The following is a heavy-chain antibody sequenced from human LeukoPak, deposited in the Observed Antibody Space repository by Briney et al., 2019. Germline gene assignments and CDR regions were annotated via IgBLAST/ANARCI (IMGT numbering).Heavy chain of an antibody. J-gene: IGHJ4*02. V-gene: IGHV3-11*01. CDR2: ISSSGSTI. D-gene: IGHD5-18*01. Sequence: GGSLRLSCAASGFTFSDYYMSWIRQAPGKGLEWVSYISSSGSTIYYADSVKGRFTISRDNAKNSLYLQMNSLRAEDTAVYYCARFSFGYSYGYVPNPFDYWGQGTLVTVSS. CDR3: ARFSFGYSYGYVPNPFDY. CDR1: GFTFSDYY.